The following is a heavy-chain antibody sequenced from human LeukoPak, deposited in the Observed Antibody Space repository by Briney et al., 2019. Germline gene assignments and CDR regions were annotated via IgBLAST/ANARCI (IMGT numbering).Heavy chain of an antibody. CDR3: ARGPFYDSSGYYRRGYYFDY. V-gene: IGHV3-48*03. J-gene: IGHJ4*02. CDR2: ISSSGSTI. D-gene: IGHD3-22*01. CDR1: GFTFSSYE. Sequence: PGGSLRLSCAASGFTFSSYEMNWVRQAPGKGLEWVSYISSSGSTIYYADSVKGRFTISRDNAKNSLYLQMNSLRAEDTAVYYCARGPFYDSSGYYRRGYYFDYWGQGTLVTVSS.